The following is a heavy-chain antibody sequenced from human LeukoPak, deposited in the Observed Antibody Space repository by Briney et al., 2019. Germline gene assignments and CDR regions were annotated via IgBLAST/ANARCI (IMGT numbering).Heavy chain of an antibody. CDR1: GFTFSSYG. J-gene: IGHJ4*02. D-gene: IGHD2-15*01. Sequence: GRSLRLSCAASGFTFSSYGMHWVRQAPGKGLEWVAVISYDGSNKYYADSVKGRFTISRDNSKNTLYLQMNSLRAEDTAVYYCAKGPRKGSPLLLTDYWGQGTLVTVSS. CDR3: AKGPRKGSPLLLTDY. V-gene: IGHV3-30*18. CDR2: ISYDGSNK.